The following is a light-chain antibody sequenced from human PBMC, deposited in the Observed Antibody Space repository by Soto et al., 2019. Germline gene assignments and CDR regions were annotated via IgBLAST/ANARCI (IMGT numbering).Light chain of an antibody. CDR2: EGS. CDR3: CSYAGSTTYV. J-gene: IGLJ1*01. V-gene: IGLV2-23*01. CDR1: RSDVGRYNL. Sequence: QSVLTQPASVSGSPGQSITISCTGTRSDVGRYNLVSWYQQSPGEAPKLIIYEGSKRPSGVSNRFSGSKSGNTASLTISGLQAEDEADYHCCSYAGSTTYVFGTGTKLTVL.